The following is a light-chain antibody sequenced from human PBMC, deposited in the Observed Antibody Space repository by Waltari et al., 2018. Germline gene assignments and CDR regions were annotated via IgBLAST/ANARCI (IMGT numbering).Light chain of an antibody. Sequence: EVVMTQSPATLSVSPGDTATLSCRASQSVDSKFARYQQKPGQAPKFLIFSASTRATGIPARFSGGGFGTDFTLTINSLQSEDFAVYYCLQYNDWPPLTFGGGTKVEMK. CDR2: SAS. CDR1: QSVDSK. CDR3: LQYNDWPPLT. V-gene: IGKV3-15*01. J-gene: IGKJ4*01.